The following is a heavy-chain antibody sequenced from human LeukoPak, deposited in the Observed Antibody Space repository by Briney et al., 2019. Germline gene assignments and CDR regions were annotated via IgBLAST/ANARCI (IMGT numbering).Heavy chain of an antibody. Sequence: GGSLRLSCAASGFTFSSYWMHWVRQAPGKGLVWVSRINTDGSSTSYADSVKGRFTISRDNAKNTLYLQMNSLRTEDTAVYYCAKSPYYDILTGYFPRNYFDYWGQGTLVTVSS. D-gene: IGHD3-9*01. CDR2: INTDGSST. J-gene: IGHJ4*02. V-gene: IGHV3-74*01. CDR3: AKSPYYDILTGYFPRNYFDY. CDR1: GFTFSSYW.